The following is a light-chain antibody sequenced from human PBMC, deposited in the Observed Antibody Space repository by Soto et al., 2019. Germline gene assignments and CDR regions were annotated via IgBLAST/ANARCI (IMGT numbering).Light chain of an antibody. V-gene: IGKV3-15*01. CDR3: QHYNSYSEA. J-gene: IGKJ1*01. CDR1: QSVGGK. Sequence: EIVMTQSPATLSVSPGERATLSCRASQSVGGKLAWYQQKRGQSPRLLIYDVSTRATGIPTRFTGSGSGTEFTLTISSLQSEDFALYYCQHYNSYSEAFGQGTKVELK. CDR2: DVS.